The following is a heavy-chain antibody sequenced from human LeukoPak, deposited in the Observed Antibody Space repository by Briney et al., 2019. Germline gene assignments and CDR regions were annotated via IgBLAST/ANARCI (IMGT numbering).Heavy chain of an antibody. CDR2: ISGSGNRT. CDR3: AKNLYCGGGSCYPSALGMDV. CDR1: GFTFSSYG. Sequence: GGSLRLSCAASGFTFSSYGMHWVRQAPGKGLEWVSSISGSGNRTYYADSVKGRFTISRDNSKNTLFLQMNSLRAEDTAVYYCAKNLYCGGGSCYPSALGMDVWGQGTTVTVSS. J-gene: IGHJ6*02. V-gene: IGHV3-23*01. D-gene: IGHD2-15*01.